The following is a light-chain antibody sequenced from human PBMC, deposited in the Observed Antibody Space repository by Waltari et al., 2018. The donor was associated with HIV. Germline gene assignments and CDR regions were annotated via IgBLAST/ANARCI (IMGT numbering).Light chain of an antibody. J-gene: IGLJ2*01. CDR3: SSYANTNSVI. V-gene: IGLV2-14*03. Sequence: QSALTQPASVSGSPGQSITISCSGTTSDVGSYNFVSWYQKHPGKAPKLMIHEVTNLASGASTRFSGSKSGKTAYLSISGLLTEDEADYYCSSYANTNSVIFGGGTKLTVL. CDR1: TSDVGSYNF. CDR2: EVT.